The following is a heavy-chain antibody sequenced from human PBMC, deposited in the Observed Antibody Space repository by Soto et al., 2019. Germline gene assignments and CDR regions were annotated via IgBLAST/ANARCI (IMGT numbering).Heavy chain of an antibody. CDR1: GGTFSSYA. J-gene: IGHJ5*02. D-gene: IGHD2-2*01. CDR3: ARDQYCSSTSCYPKFWLEFDP. V-gene: IGHV1-69*01. Sequence: QVQLVQSGAEVKKPGSSVKVSCKASGGTFSSYAISWVRQAPGQGLEWMGGIIPIFGTANYAQKFQGRVTITADESTNIAYMELSSLRSEDTAVYYCARDQYCSSTSCYPKFWLEFDPWGQGTLVTVSS. CDR2: IIPIFGTA.